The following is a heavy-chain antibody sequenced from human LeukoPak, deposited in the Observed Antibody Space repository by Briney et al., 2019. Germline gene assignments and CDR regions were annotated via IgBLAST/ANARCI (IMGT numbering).Heavy chain of an antibody. J-gene: IGHJ6*03. Sequence: SETLSLTCAVYGGSFSGYYWSWIRQPPGKGLEWIGEINHSGSTNYNPSLKSRVTISVDTSKNQFSLKLSPVTAADTAVYYCARVTQQLYYYYYYYMDVWGKGTTVTVSS. D-gene: IGHD6-13*01. CDR3: ARVTQQLYYYYYYYMDV. CDR2: INHSGST. V-gene: IGHV4-34*01. CDR1: GGSFSGYY.